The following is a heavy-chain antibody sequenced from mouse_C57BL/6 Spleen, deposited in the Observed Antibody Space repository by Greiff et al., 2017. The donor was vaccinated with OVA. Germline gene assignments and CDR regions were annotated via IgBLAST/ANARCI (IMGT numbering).Heavy chain of an antibody. J-gene: IGHJ4*01. Sequence: QVQLQQSGAELVKPGASVKISCKASGYAFSSYWMNWVKQRPGKGLEWIGQIYPGDGDTNYNGKFKGKATLTADKSSSTAYMQLSSLTSEDSAVYFCARSTVVAPYAMDYWGQGTSVTVSS. CDR2: IYPGDGDT. V-gene: IGHV1-80*01. CDR3: ARSTVVAPYAMDY. CDR1: GYAFSSYW. D-gene: IGHD1-1*01.